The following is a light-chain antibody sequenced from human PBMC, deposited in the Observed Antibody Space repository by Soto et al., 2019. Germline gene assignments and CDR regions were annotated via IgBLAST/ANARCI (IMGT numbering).Light chain of an antibody. J-gene: IGKJ1*01. CDR3: QQYNNWLQT. Sequence: EIVMTQSPATLSVPPGERATLSCRASQSVSSNLAWYQQKPGQAPRLLIYGASTRATGIPARFSGSGSGTEFTLTISSLQSEDFAVYYCQQYNNWLQTFGQGTKVDIK. V-gene: IGKV3-15*01. CDR2: GAS. CDR1: QSVSSN.